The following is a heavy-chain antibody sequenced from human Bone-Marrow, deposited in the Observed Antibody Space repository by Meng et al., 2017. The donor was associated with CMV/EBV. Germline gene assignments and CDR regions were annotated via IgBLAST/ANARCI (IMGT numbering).Heavy chain of an antibody. Sequence: GGSLRLSCAASGFPFSSYAMSWVRQAPGKGLEWVSAISGSGGSTYYADSAKGRFTISRDNSNNTLYLQMDSLRAEDTAVYFCAKDFDIVVLQTKYYWGQGTLVTVSS. CDR2: ISGSGGST. J-gene: IGHJ4*02. V-gene: IGHV3-23*01. D-gene: IGHD2-2*01. CDR1: GFPFSSYA. CDR3: AKDFDIVVLQTKYY.